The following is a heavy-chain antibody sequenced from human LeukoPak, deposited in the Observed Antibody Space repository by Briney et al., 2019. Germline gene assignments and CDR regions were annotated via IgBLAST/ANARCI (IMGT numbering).Heavy chain of an antibody. CDR3: TRGAGWLIDY. CDR1: GGSISSGSYY. J-gene: IGHJ4*02. CDR2: IYTSGST. Sequence: SETLSLTCTVSGGSISSGSYYWSWIRQPAGKGLEWIGHIYTSGSTNYNPSLKSRVTISADTSKNQFSLKLNSVTAADTAVYYCTRGAGWLIDYWGQGILVTVSS. D-gene: IGHD3-16*01. V-gene: IGHV4-61*09.